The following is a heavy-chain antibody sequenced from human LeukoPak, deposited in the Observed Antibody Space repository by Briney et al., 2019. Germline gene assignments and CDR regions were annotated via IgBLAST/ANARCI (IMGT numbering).Heavy chain of an antibody. CDR1: GLSFDNAW. J-gene: IGHJ4*02. CDR3: TTGPGNSGY. Sequence: GGSLRLSCVVYGLSFDNAWMSWVRQAPGKGLEWVGRIKSKNVGETTEYAAPVQGRFTISRDDSRNTVYLQMSSLKTEDTGVYYCTTGPGNSGYWGQGTLVTVSS. V-gene: IGHV3-15*01. D-gene: IGHD4-23*01. CDR2: IKSKNVGETT.